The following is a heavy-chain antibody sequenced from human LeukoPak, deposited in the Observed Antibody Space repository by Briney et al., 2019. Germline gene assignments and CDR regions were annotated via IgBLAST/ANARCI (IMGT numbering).Heavy chain of an antibody. Sequence: GGSLRLSCAAFGFPLSSYAMSWVRQAPGKGLEWVSATSSDAGTYYADSVKGRFTISRDNSKNTLYLQMNSLRAEDTAVYYCAKGKYSSGWGFDYWGQGTLVTVSS. CDR2: TSSDAGT. V-gene: IGHV3-23*01. J-gene: IGHJ4*02. CDR1: GFPLSSYA. D-gene: IGHD6-19*01. CDR3: AKGKYSSGWGFDY.